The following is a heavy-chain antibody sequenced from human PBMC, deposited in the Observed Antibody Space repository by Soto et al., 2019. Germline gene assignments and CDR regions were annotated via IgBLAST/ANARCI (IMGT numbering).Heavy chain of an antibody. V-gene: IGHV3-74*01. J-gene: IGHJ4*02. CDR1: GFTFISYW. CDR3: ARERFTVTTADY. D-gene: IGHD4-17*01. CDR2: INIDGSIT. Sequence: GGSLRLSCAASGFTFISYWMHWVRQAPGKGLVWVSRINIDGSITSYADSVKGRFTISRDNAKNTLYLEMNSLSAEDTAVYYCARERFTVTTADYWGQGTLVTVSS.